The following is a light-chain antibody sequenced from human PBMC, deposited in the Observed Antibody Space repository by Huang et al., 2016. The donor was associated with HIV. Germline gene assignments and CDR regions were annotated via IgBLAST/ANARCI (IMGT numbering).Light chain of an antibody. CDR1: LALINS. CDR2: GAS. V-gene: IGKV1-NL1*01. Sequence: DIQMTQSPSSLSASIGDKVTIPCRASLALINSLAWYQQQPGKSLKLLLYGASNLEGGVPSRFSCSGSETDYTRTIRSLQPEDFATYYCQQYYISPWTFGQGTRVEIK. J-gene: IGKJ1*01. CDR3: QQYYISPWT.